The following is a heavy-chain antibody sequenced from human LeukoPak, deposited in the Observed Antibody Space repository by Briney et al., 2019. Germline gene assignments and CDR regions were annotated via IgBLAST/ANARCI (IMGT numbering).Heavy chain of an antibody. CDR3: AKDMSGRGSNYLDAFDI. V-gene: IGHV3-9*03. Sequence: GGSLRLSCAASGFTFDDYAMHWVRQAPGKGLEWVSGISWNSGSIGYADSVKGRFTISRDNAKNSLYLQMNSLRAEDMALYYCAKDMSGRGSNYLDAFDIWGQGTMVTVSS. J-gene: IGHJ3*02. CDR1: GFTFDDYA. D-gene: IGHD1-7*01. CDR2: ISWNSGSI.